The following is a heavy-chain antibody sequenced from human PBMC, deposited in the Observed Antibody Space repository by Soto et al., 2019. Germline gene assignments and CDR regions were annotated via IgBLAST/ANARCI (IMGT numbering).Heavy chain of an antibody. J-gene: IGHJ1*01. CDR3: ASANWYSAY. CDR2: IYYTGST. Sequence: SETLSLTCTVSGGSINNHYWSWIRQPPGKGLEWIGYIYYTGSTNYNPSLKSRVTMSVDTSKNQCSLNLTSLTAADTAIYYCASANWYSAYWGQRTLVTVSS. V-gene: IGHV4-59*11. CDR1: GGSINNHY. D-gene: IGHD1-7*01.